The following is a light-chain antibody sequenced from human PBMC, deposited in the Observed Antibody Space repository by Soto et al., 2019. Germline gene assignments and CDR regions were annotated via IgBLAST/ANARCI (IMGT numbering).Light chain of an antibody. J-gene: IGLJ3*02. CDR1: RSNIGTNY. V-gene: IGLV1-47*02. CDR3: AAWDDSLSGPV. CDR2: SNS. Sequence: QSVLTQPPSASGTPGQRVTISCSGRRSNIGTNYVYWYQQFPGTAPKLLIYSNSHRPSGVPDRFSGSKSGTSASLVISGLRSDDEADYYCAAWDDSLSGPVFGGGTQLTVL.